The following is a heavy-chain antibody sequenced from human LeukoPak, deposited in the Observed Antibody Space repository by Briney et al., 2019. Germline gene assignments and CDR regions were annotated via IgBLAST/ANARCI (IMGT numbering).Heavy chain of an antibody. CDR1: GGSISSGTYT. CDR2: IYYSGST. J-gene: IGHJ4*02. Sequence: SETLSLTCAISGGSISSGTYTWSWIRQPPGKGLEWIGYIYYSGSTYYTPSLKSRLTISTDPSKNQFSLKLSSVTAADTAVYYCARVIDGDYPYFDCWGPGTLVTVSS. V-gene: IGHV4-30-4*07. CDR3: ARVIDGDYPYFDC. D-gene: IGHD4-17*01.